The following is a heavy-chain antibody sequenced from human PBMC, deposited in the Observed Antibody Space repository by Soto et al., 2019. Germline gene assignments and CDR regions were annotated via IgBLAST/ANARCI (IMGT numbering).Heavy chain of an antibody. V-gene: IGHV3-21*01. D-gene: IGHD6-19*01. CDR2: INTANYI. CDR3: VRDGSGWSRSP. CDR1: GFSLSAYS. Sequence: EVQLVESGGGLVKPGESLRLSCSVSGFSLSAYSMSWVRQTPGKGLDWVSTINTANYIYYADSVKGRFTISRDNAKNSVYLQMNSLRAEDTALYYCVRDGSGWSRSPWGQGTLVTVSS. J-gene: IGHJ5*02.